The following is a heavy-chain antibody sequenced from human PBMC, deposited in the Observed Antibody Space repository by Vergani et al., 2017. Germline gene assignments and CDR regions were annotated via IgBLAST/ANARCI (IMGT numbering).Heavy chain of an antibody. Sequence: QVQLVESGGGVVQPGRSLRLSCAASGFTFSSYGMHWVRQAPGKGLEWVAVISYDGSNKYYADSVKGRFTISRDNSNNTLYLQRNSLRAEDTAVYYCAKEGRYCGGDCYSALLDYWGQGTLVTVSS. J-gene: IGHJ4*02. CDR2: ISYDGSNK. CDR1: GFTFSSYG. D-gene: IGHD2-21*02. CDR3: AKEGRYCGGDCYSALLDY. V-gene: IGHV3-30*18.